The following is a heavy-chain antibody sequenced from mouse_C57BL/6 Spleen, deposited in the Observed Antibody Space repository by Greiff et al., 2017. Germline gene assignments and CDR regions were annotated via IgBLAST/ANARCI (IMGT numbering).Heavy chain of an antibody. D-gene: IGHD2-1*01. J-gene: IGHJ3*01. CDR1: GFTFSDYG. Sequence: EVQGVESGGGLVKPGGSLKLSCAASGFTFSDYGMHWVRQAPEKGLEWVAYISSGSSTIYYADTVKGRFTISRDNAKNTLFLQMSSLRSEDTAMYYCARTDYGNPFAYWGQGTLVTVSA. CDR2: ISSGSSTI. CDR3: ARTDYGNPFAY. V-gene: IGHV5-17*01.